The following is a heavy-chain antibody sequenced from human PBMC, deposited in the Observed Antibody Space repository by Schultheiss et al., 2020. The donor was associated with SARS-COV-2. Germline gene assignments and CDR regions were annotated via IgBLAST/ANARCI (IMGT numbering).Heavy chain of an antibody. V-gene: IGHV1-8*01. CDR2: MNPNSGNT. Sequence: ASVKVSCKASGYTFTSYDINWVRQATGQGLEWMGWMNPNSGNTGYAQKFQGRVTMTRNTSISTAYMELSSLRSEDTAVYYCARSHCGGDCLTWAVYGMDVWGQGTTVTVSS. CDR1: GYTFTSYD. CDR3: ARSHCGGDCLTWAVYGMDV. J-gene: IGHJ6*02. D-gene: IGHD2-21*02.